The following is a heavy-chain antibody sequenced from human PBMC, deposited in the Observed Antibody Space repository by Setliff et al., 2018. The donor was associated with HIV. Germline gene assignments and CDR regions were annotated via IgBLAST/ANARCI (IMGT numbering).Heavy chain of an antibody. CDR1: GGSISTYH. Sequence: SETLSLTCSVSGGSISTYHWSWIRQPPGKGLEWIGYIYKSGSTDDSPALKSRVTISIDTSKNHFSPRLGSVTAADTAVYYCARQGAVTGHSFDSWGPGALVTVSS. CDR2: IYKSGST. D-gene: IGHD6-19*01. CDR3: ARQGAVTGHSFDS. V-gene: IGHV4-59*08. J-gene: IGHJ4*02.